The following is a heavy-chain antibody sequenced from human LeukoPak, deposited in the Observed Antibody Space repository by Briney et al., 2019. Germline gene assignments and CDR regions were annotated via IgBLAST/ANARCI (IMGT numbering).Heavy chain of an antibody. J-gene: IGHJ4*02. CDR3: ATYMTTDQYLDF. Sequence: SETLSLTCAVYGGSFSGYYWSWIRQPPGKGLEWIGFIYYSGTTYYNPSLRSRLTVPVDTSKNQFSLKLSSVTAADTAVYYCATYMTTDQYLDFWGQGTLVTVSS. D-gene: IGHD4-11*01. CDR2: IYYSGTT. V-gene: IGHV4-30-4*08. CDR1: GGSFSGYY.